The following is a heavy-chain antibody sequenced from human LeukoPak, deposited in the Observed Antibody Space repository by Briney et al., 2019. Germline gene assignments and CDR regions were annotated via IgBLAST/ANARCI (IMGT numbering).Heavy chain of an antibody. J-gene: IGHJ3*02. CDR2: IYYSGST. V-gene: IGHV4-30-4*01. Sequence: PSQTLSLTCTVSGGSISSGDYYWSWIRQPPGKGLEWIGYIYYSGSTYYNPSLKSRVTISVDTSKNQFSLKLSSVTAADTAVYYCARDGGSGYDSGPFPNAFDIWGQGTWSPSLQ. D-gene: IGHD5-12*01. CDR1: GGSISSGDYY. CDR3: ARDGGSGYDSGPFPNAFDI.